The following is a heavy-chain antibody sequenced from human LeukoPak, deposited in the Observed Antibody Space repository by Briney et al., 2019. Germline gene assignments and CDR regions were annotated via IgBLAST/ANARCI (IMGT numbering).Heavy chain of an antibody. J-gene: IGHJ6*03. CDR1: GYTFTSYA. V-gene: IGHV7-4-1*02. CDR2: INTNTGNP. D-gene: IGHD3-10*01. CDR3: ARENYASGSYPDDDYYYYMDV. Sequence: VASVNVSCKPSGYTFTSYALTGVRQAPGQGLEWMGWINTNTGNPTYGQGFTGRFVFSLDTSVSTAYLQMSSLKAEDTAVYYCARENYASGSYPDDDYYYYMDVWGKGTTVTVSS.